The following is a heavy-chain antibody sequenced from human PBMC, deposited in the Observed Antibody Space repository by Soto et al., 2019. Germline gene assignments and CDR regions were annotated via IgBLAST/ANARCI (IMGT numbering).Heavy chain of an antibody. Sequence: GVLRLSCAASGFMFRSYEMNWVRQAPGKGLEWVSYISSNGNIIYYADSVKGRFTISRDSANYSLYLQMNNLRAEDTAVYYCARDTRGRGYSYGLDLWGQGTLVTVSS. CDR2: ISSNGNII. CDR3: ARDTRGRGYSYGLDL. CDR1: GFMFRSYE. V-gene: IGHV3-48*03. D-gene: IGHD5-18*01. J-gene: IGHJ5*02.